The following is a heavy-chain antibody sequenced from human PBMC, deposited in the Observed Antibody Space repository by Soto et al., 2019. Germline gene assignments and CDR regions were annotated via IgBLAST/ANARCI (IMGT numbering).Heavy chain of an antibody. Sequence: GGSLRLSCAASGFTFSSYSMNWVRQAPGKGLEWVSSISSSSSYIYYADSVKGRFTISRDNAKNSLYLQMNSLRAEDTAVYYCARDQRVRGVPLDYWGQGTLVTVSS. CDR1: GFTFSSYS. J-gene: IGHJ4*02. CDR2: ISSSSSYI. CDR3: ARDQRVRGVPLDY. V-gene: IGHV3-21*01. D-gene: IGHD3-10*01.